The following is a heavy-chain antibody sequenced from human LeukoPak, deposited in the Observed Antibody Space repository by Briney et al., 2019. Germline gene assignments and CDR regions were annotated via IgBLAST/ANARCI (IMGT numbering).Heavy chain of an antibody. CDR3: ARSGLSSGWYFSLAFDI. CDR2: INAGNGNT. CDR1: GYTFTSYA. Sequence: ASVKVSCKASGYTFTSYAMHWVRQAPGQRLEWMGWINAGNGNTKYSQEFQGRVTITRDTSASTAYMELSSLRSEDMAVYYCARSGLSSGWYFSLAFDIWGQGTMVTVSS. V-gene: IGHV1-3*03. J-gene: IGHJ3*02. D-gene: IGHD6-19*01.